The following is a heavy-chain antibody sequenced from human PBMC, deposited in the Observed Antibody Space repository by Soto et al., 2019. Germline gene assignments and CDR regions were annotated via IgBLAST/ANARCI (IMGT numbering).Heavy chain of an antibody. CDR1: GGSMNSYY. V-gene: IGHV4-59*08. D-gene: IGHD4-17*01. J-gene: IGHJ4*02. Sequence: SETLSLTCTVAGGSMNSYYWSWIRQPPGKGLEWMGYIFYSGSTNYNPSLKSRVSISVDRSKNQFSLKLSSVTTADTAVYYCARGTTPNNYWGQGTLVTVSS. CDR3: ARGTTPNNY. CDR2: IFYSGST.